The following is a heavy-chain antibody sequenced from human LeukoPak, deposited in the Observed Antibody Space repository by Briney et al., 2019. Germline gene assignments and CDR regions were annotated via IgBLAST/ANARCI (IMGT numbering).Heavy chain of an antibody. D-gene: IGHD6-6*01. CDR1: GYTFTGYY. Sequence: ASVKVSCKASGYTFTGYYMHWVRQAPGQGLEWMGWINPNSGGTNYAQKFQGRVTMTRDTSISTAYMELSRLRSDDTAVYYCARDFFDSSEYSSSGIVWGQGTLVTVSS. V-gene: IGHV1-2*02. CDR2: INPNSGGT. J-gene: IGHJ4*02. CDR3: ARDFFDSSEYSSSGIV.